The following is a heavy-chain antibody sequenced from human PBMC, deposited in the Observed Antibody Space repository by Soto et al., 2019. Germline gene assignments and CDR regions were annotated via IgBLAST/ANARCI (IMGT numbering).Heavy chain of an antibody. D-gene: IGHD6-13*01. CDR2: INHSGST. Sequence: SETLSLTCAVYGGSFSGYYWSWIRQPPGKGLEWIGEINHSGSTNYNPSLKSRVTISVDTSKNQFSLKLSSVTAADTAVYYCARGRYSSSWYAFNWFDPWGQGTLVTAPQ. CDR1: GGSFSGYY. V-gene: IGHV4-34*01. J-gene: IGHJ5*02. CDR3: ARGRYSSSWYAFNWFDP.